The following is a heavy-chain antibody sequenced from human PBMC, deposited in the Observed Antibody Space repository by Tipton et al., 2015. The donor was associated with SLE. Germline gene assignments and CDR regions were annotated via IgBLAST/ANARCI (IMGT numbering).Heavy chain of an antibody. CDR1: GFTFSSYW. Sequence: VQLVQSGGGLVQPGGSLRLSCAASGFTFSSYWMSWVRQAPGKGLEWGANIKQHGSGKSYVDSLKGRFTISRANAKNSLYLQMNSLRAEDPAVYYCAREAYSGSYFDYWGQGTLVPVSS. CDR2: IKQHGSGK. J-gene: IGHJ4*02. CDR3: AREAYSGSYFDY. D-gene: IGHD1-26*01. V-gene: IGHV3-7*01.